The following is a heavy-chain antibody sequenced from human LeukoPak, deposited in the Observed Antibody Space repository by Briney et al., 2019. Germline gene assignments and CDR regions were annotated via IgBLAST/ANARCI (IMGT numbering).Heavy chain of an antibody. V-gene: IGHV4-61*02. CDR2: IYTSGST. CDR3: ARQNVGRRGGVATIMHNYYYYYYMDV. J-gene: IGHJ6*03. CDR1: GGSISSGSYY. D-gene: IGHD5-24*01. Sequence: PSETLSLTCTVSGGSISSGSYYWSWIRQPAGKGLEWIGRIYTSGSTNYNPSLKSRVTISVDTSKNQFSLKLSSVTAADTAVYYCARQNVGRRGGVATIMHNYYYYYYMDVWGKGTTVTISS.